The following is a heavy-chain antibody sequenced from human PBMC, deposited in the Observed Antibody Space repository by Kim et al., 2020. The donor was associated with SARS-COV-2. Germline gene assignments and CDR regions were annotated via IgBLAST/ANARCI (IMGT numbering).Heavy chain of an antibody. Sequence: GGSLRLSCAASGFPFSSYSMNWVRQAPGKVLDWVSSISSSSSYIYSADSVKGRFTISRDNAKNSLYLQMNSLKAEDTAVYYCARDYTMVRGVIITRYGMDVWGQGTTVTVSS. V-gene: IGHV3-21*01. CDR1: GFPFSSYS. CDR2: ISSSSSYI. J-gene: IGHJ6*02. CDR3: ARDYTMVRGVIITRYGMDV. D-gene: IGHD3-10*01.